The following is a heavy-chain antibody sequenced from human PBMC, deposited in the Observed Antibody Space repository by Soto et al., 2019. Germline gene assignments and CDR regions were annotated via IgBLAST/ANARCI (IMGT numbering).Heavy chain of an antibody. CDR3: TRRGNDILTGPLTFGLDV. CDR2: VRSKSNSYAT. CDR1: GFTFTDSA. Sequence: EVQLVESGGGLVQPGGSLKVSCVASGFTFTDSAIHWVRQASGKGLEWVGHVRSKSNSYATSYGASVKGRFTISRDDSKNPPYLEMSSLKIDDTAVYYCTRRGNDILTGPLTFGLDVWGQGTTVTVSS. V-gene: IGHV3-73*02. J-gene: IGHJ6*02. D-gene: IGHD3-9*01.